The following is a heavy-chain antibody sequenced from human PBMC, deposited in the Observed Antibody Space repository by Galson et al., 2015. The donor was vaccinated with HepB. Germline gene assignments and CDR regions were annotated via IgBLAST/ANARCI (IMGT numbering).Heavy chain of an antibody. V-gene: IGHV3-30*03. CDR1: AFDFNRHA. CDR2: ISYDGIYK. J-gene: IGHJ4*02. D-gene: IGHD3-3*01. Sequence: SLRLSCAASAFDFNRHAMHWVRQAPGKGLEWVAVISYDGIYKYYGDSVKGRFTVSRDYTEKTLYLQMNSLRTEDTAVYYCARGAHYDFWSGYYPEDHYHFDYWGLGTLVAVSS. CDR3: ARGAHYDFWSGYYPEDHYHFDY.